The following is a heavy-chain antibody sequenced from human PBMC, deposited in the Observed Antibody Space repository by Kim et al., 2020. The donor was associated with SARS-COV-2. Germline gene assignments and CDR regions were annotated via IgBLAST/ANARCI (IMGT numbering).Heavy chain of an antibody. D-gene: IGHD4-17*01. J-gene: IGHJ3*02. Sequence: YACSVKGRFTISRDNAKNTLYLQMSSLRAGDTAVYYCARTNGDWADAFDIWGQGTMVTVSS. V-gene: IGHV3-11*03. CDR3: ARTNGDWADAFDI.